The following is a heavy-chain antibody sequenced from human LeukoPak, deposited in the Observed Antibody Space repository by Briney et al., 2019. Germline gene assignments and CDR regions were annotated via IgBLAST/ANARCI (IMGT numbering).Heavy chain of an antibody. CDR3: VRRDNTGWNYFDY. D-gene: IGHD6-19*01. V-gene: IGHV4-59*08. J-gene: IGHJ4*02. Sequence: SETLSLTCTVSGGSTNSHYRRWIRHPPGKGLEWIGDIYYSGSTKYNPSLKSRVTISVDTSKYHLSLKLSSVLAADTAIYYCVRRDNTGWNYFDYWGQGILVTVSS. CDR1: GGSTNSHY. CDR2: IYYSGST.